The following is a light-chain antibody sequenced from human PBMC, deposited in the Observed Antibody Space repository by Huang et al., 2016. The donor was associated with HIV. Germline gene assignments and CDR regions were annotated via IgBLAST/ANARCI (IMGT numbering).Light chain of an antibody. J-gene: IGKJ1*01. CDR3: LQGYTYPWT. V-gene: IGKV1-6*01. CDR2: AAS. Sequence: AIQMTQSPASLSASVGDRVTITCRASQDIRNDLGWYQQRLGKAPKLLVSAASHVQSGVPSRFSGSGSGTHFTLTISSLQPEDFATYYCLQGYTYPWTFGQGTKVEI. CDR1: QDIRND.